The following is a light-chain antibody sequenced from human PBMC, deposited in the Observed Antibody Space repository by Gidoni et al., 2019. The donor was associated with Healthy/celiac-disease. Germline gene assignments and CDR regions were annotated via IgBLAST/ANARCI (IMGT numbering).Light chain of an antibody. CDR3: CSYAGSSTLV. Sequence: QSARTQPAAGSGCPGQSITISCTGTSSDVGSYNLVSWYPQHPGKALKLMVYEGSKRPSGVSNRFSGSKSGNTASLTISGLQAEDEADYYCCSYAGSSTLVFGGGTKLTVL. CDR1: SSDVGSYNL. J-gene: IGLJ2*01. V-gene: IGLV2-23*01. CDR2: EGS.